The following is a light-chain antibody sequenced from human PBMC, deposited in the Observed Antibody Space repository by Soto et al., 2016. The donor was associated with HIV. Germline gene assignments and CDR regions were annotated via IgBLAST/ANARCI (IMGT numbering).Light chain of an antibody. J-gene: IGKJ5*01. CDR3: MQALQTPLT. V-gene: IGKV2-28*01. Sequence: DIVMTQSPLTLPVTPGESASISCRSSQSLLHSNGYYYLTWYLQKPGQSPRLLMYLGSTRASWVPDRFSGSGSGTDFTLKISRVEADDIGVYYCMQALQTPLTFGQGIRLEIK. CDR1: QSLLHSNGYYY. CDR2: LGS.